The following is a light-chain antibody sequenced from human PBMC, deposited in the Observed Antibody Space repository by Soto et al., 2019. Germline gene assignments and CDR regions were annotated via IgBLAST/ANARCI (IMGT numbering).Light chain of an antibody. Sequence: DIQMTQSPTTLSASVGDRVTTTCLASQSISTWLAWYQQEPGKAPKLLIHKASSLQSGVPSRFSGSGSGTDFTLTISSLHPDDFATYYCQQYNSYSPTFGQGSKVDIK. J-gene: IGKJ1*01. CDR2: KAS. CDR3: QQYNSYSPT. CDR1: QSISTW. V-gene: IGKV1-5*03.